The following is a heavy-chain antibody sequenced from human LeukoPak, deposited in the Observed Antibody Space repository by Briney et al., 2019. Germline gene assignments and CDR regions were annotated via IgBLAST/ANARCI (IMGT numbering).Heavy chain of an antibody. Sequence: GASVKDSCKASGYTFTGYYIHWVRQAPGQGLEWMGWINPSSGGTNYAQKFQGRVTMTRDTSISTAYMELSRLRSDDTAVYYCASNSWYSDYWGQGTLVTVSS. CDR1: GYTFTGYY. V-gene: IGHV1-2*02. CDR3: ASNSWYSDY. J-gene: IGHJ4*02. D-gene: IGHD6-13*01. CDR2: INPSSGGT.